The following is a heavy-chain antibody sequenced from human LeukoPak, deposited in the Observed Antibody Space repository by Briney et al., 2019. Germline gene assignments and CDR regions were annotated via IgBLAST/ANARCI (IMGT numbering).Heavy chain of an antibody. CDR3: ARDHIRAAAGRFDP. D-gene: IGHD6-13*01. V-gene: IGHV1-46*01. J-gene: IGHJ5*02. CDR2: IKPSGGST. Sequence: ASVKVSCKASGYTFTSYYMHWVRQAPGQGLEWMGIIKPSGGSTSYAQKFQGRVTMTRDTSTSTFYMELSSLRSDDTAVYYCARDHIRAAAGRFDPWGQGTLVTVSS. CDR1: GYTFTSYY.